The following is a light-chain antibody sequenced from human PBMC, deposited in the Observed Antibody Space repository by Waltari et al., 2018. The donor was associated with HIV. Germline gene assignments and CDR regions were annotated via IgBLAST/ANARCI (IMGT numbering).Light chain of an antibody. V-gene: IGKV1-39*01. CDR2: SAS. CDR1: RGIRTY. J-gene: IGKJ1*01. Sequence: DIQMTQSPTSLSASVGETVTFSCRSSRGIRTYINCYQQTLGKPPRLLIFSASSLQSGVSSRFSGGGSGTEFNLTINNLQPEDFATYYCEQSYDFPRTFGQGTTVG. CDR3: EQSYDFPRT.